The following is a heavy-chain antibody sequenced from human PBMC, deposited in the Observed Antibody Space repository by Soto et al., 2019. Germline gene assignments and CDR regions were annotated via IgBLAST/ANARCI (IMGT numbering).Heavy chain of an antibody. CDR3: ARDRYSSSSYFDY. J-gene: IGHJ4*02. CDR2: IKQDGSEK. V-gene: IGHV3-7*03. CDR1: GFTFSSYW. D-gene: IGHD6-6*01. Sequence: PGGSLRLSCAASGFTFSSYWMSWVRQAPGKGLEWVANIKQDGSEKYYVDSVKGRFTISRDNAKNSLYPQMNSLRAEDTAVYYCARDRYSSSSYFDYWGQGTLVTVSS.